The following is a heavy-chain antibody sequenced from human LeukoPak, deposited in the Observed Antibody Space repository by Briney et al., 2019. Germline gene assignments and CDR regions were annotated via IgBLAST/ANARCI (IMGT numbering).Heavy chain of an antibody. CDR3: ATQASWSGYPDAFDI. CDR2: INPNSGGT. Sequence: VASVKVSCKASGYTFTGYYMHWVRQAPGQGLEWMGWINPNSGGTNYAQKFQGRVTMTRDTSISTAYMELSRLRSDDTAVYYCATQASWSGYPDAFDIWGQGTMVTVSS. J-gene: IGHJ3*02. D-gene: IGHD3-3*01. CDR1: GYTFTGYY. V-gene: IGHV1-2*02.